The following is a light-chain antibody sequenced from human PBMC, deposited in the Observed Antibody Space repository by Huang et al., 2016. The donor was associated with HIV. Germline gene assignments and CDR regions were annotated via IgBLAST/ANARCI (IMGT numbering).Light chain of an antibody. CDR1: QDITNH. CDR2: DAS. CDR3: QQYEILPLP. J-gene: IGKJ4*01. Sequence: DIQMTQSPSSLSASVGDRVTFTCQASQDITNHLNWYQWKPGKAPKLLIYDASILQTVVPSRFSGRGSGTEFTVTISSLQPEDIATYYCQQYEILPLPFGGGTKVEIK. V-gene: IGKV1-33*01.